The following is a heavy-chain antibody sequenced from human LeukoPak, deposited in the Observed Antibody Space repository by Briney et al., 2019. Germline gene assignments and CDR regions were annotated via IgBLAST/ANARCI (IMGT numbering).Heavy chain of an antibody. D-gene: IGHD3-22*01. Sequence: GGSLRLSCAASGFTFSSYGVSWVRQAPGKGLEWVSAISGSGGSTYYADSVKGRFTISRDNSKNTLYLQMNSLRAEDTAVYYCARAYYYDSSGYYLDAFDIWGQGTMVTVSS. J-gene: IGHJ3*02. V-gene: IGHV3-23*01. CDR2: ISGSGGST. CDR3: ARAYYYDSSGYYLDAFDI. CDR1: GFTFSSYG.